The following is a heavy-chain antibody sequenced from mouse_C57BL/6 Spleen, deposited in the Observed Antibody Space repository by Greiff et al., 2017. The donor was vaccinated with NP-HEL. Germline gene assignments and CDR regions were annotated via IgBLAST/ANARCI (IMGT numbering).Heavy chain of an antibody. CDR2: IDPSDSYT. CDR3: ARRYYGSSYSFDY. J-gene: IGHJ2*01. V-gene: IGHV1-50*01. CDR1: GYTFTSYW. Sequence: QVHVKQPGAELVKPGASVKLSCKASGYTFTSYWMQWVKQRPGQGLEWIGEIDPSDSYTNYNQKFKGKATLTVDTSSSTAYMQLSSLTSEDSAVYYCARRYYGSSYSFDYWGQGTTLTVSS. D-gene: IGHD1-1*01.